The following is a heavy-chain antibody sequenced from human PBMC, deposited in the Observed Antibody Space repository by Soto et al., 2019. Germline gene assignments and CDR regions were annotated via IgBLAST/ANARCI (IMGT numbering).Heavy chain of an antibody. CDR1: GGSISRYY. D-gene: IGHD6-19*01. CDR3: ARGHSSGWIDAFDI. V-gene: IGHV4-59*01. CDR2: IHYSGST. J-gene: IGHJ3*02. Sequence: ASENLSLTCTVSGGSISRYYWSWVPPPPGKGLEWIGYIHYSGSTNYNPSLKSRVTISVDTSKNQFSLKLSSVTAADTAVYYCARGHSSGWIDAFDIWGQGTMVTVSS.